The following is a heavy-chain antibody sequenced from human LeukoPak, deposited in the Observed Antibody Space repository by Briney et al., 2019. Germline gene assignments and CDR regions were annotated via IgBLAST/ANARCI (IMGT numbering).Heavy chain of an antibody. CDR2: INHSGST. J-gene: IGHJ5*02. Sequence: SETLSLTCAVYGGSFSGYYWSWIRQPPGKGLEWIGEINHSGSTNYNSSLKSRVTISVDTSKNQFSLKLSSVTAADTAVYYCARRIPRGLVNWFDPWGQGTLVTVSS. V-gene: IGHV4-34*01. D-gene: IGHD3-22*01. CDR1: GGSFSGYY. CDR3: ARRIPRGLVNWFDP.